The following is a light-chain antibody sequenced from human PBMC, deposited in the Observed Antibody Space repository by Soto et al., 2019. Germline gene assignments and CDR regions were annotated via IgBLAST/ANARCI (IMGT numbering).Light chain of an antibody. Sequence: ESVLTQSPCTLSLSPGERTTLSCRASQRVTRTYLAWYQQRPGQAPRLLIYGASSRATGIPDRFSGSGSGTDFSLTISRLEPEDFAVYYCQQYGSSPLTFGQGTKVDIK. J-gene: IGKJ1*01. CDR3: QQYGSSPLT. V-gene: IGKV3-20*01. CDR2: GAS. CDR1: QRVTRTY.